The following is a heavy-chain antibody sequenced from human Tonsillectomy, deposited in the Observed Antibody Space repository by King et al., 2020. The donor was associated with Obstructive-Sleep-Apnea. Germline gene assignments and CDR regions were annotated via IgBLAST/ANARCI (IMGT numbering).Heavy chain of an antibody. Sequence: YMHWVRQAPGQGLEWMGWINPNSCGTNYAQKFQGRVTMTRDTSISTAYMELSRLSSDDTAVYYCARDRPLDYYDRGWVFDSWGHGTLVTVSS. CDR1: Y. J-gene: IGHJ4*01. D-gene: IGHD3-22*01. CDR2: INPNSCGT. CDR3: ARDRPLDYYDRGWVFDS. V-gene: IGHV1-2*02.